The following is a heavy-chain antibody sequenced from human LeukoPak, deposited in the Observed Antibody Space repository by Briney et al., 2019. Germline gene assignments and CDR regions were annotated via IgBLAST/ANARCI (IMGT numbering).Heavy chain of an antibody. V-gene: IGHV3-30-3*01. J-gene: IGHJ4*02. CDR2: ISYDGSNK. D-gene: IGHD1-26*01. Sequence: PGGSLRLSCAASGFTFSSYAMHWVRQAPGKGLEWVAVISYDGSNKYYADSVKGRFTISRDNSKNTLYLQMNSLRAEDTAVYYCARDLWGYWGQGTLVTVSS. CDR3: ARDLWGY. CDR1: GFTFSSYA.